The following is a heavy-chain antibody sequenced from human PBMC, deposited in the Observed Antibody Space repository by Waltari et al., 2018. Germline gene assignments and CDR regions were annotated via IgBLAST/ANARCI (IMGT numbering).Heavy chain of an antibody. CDR1: AASISSYY. CDR2: VYFSGST. V-gene: IGHV4-59*01. CDR3: ARGDTSNWFASYFDF. Sequence: QVRLQESGPGLVKPSETLSLTCTVSAASISSYYWSWIRQPPGKGLEWIANVYFSGSTSYNPSLKSRVAISGDTSKKQFSLRLSSVTAADTAVYYCARGDTSNWFASYFDFWGQGILVSVSS. J-gene: IGHJ4*02. D-gene: IGHD3-10*01.